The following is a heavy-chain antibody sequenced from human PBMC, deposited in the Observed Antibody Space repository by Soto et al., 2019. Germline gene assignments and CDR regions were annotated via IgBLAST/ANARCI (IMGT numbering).Heavy chain of an antibody. CDR2: ISYDGSNK. D-gene: IGHD6-19*01. J-gene: IGHJ4*02. CDR1: GFTFSSYG. CDR3: ARVGLAHRSYFDY. Sequence: PGGSLRLSCAASGFTFSSYGMHWVRQAPGKGLEWVAVISYDGSNKYYADSVKGRFTISRDNSKNTLYLQMNSLRAEDTAVYYCARVGLAHRSYFDYWGQGTLVTVSS. V-gene: IGHV3-30*03.